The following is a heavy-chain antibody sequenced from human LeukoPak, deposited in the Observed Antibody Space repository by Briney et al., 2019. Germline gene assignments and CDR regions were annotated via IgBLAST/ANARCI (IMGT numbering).Heavy chain of an antibody. V-gene: IGHV3-30*18. Sequence: GGSLRLSCAASGFTFSSYGMHWVRQAPGKGLEWVAVISYDGSNKYYADSVKGRFTISRDNSKNALYLQMNSLRAEDTAVYYCAKDSPYDYVWGSPDYWGQGTLVTVSS. J-gene: IGHJ4*02. CDR2: ISYDGSNK. CDR3: AKDSPYDYVWGSPDY. CDR1: GFTFSSYG. D-gene: IGHD3-16*01.